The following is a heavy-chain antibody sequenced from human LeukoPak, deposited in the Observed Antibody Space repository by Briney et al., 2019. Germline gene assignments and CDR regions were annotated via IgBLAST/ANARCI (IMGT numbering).Heavy chain of an antibody. CDR1: GYTFTPYY. Sequence: ASVTVSCKASGYTFTPYYMHWVRQAPGQGLEWMGWINPNSGGTNYAQKFQGRVTMTRDTSISTAYMELSRLRSDDTAVYYCASISGSSWPPYYYYYGMDVWGQGTTVTVSS. CDR3: ASISGSSWPPYYYYYGMDV. V-gene: IGHV1-2*02. J-gene: IGHJ6*02. D-gene: IGHD6-13*01. CDR2: INPNSGGT.